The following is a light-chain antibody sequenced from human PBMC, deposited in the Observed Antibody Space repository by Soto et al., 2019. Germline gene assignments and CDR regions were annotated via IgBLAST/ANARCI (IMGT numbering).Light chain of an antibody. J-gene: IGLJ1*01. Sequence: QSVLTQPASVSGSPGQSITISCTGTSSDVGGYNYVSWYQQHPGKAPKLMIYEVSNRPSGVSNRFSGSKSGNTASLTTSGLQAEDEADYYCSSYTSSSLYVFGTGTKLTVL. CDR3: SSYTSSSLYV. CDR2: EVS. V-gene: IGLV2-14*01. CDR1: SSDVGGYNY.